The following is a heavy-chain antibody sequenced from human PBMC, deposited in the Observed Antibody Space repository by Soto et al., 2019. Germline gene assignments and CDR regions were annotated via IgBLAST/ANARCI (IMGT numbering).Heavy chain of an antibody. D-gene: IGHD3-22*01. V-gene: IGHV1-69*01. CDR2: IIPIFGTA. Sequence: VGCECSAGTFRSHAISWVRQAPGQGLEWMGGIIPIFGTANYAQKFQGRVTITADESTSTAYMELSSLRSEDTAVYYCARVYDSSGYYYERDFDYWGQGTLVTVSS. CDR1: AGTFRSHA. CDR3: ARVYDSSGYYYERDFDY. J-gene: IGHJ4*02.